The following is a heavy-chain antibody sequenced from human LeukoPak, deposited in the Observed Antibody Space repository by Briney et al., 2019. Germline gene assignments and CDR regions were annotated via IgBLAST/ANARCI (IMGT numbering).Heavy chain of an antibody. CDR3: ARGEGDTAMVSRGSLVDY. D-gene: IGHD5-18*01. Sequence: PSETLSLTCDVYGGYFSGYYWSWIRQPPGKGLEWILEINHSGSTNYNPSLKSRVTISVDTAKNQFSLKLSSVTAADTAVYYCARGEGDTAMVSRGSLVDYWGQGTLVTVSS. CDR2: INHSGST. V-gene: IGHV4-34*01. CDR1: GGYFSGYY. J-gene: IGHJ4*02.